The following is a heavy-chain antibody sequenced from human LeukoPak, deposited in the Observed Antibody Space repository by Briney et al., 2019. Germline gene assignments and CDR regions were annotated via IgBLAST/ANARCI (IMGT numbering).Heavy chain of an antibody. CDR2: ISGSGGST. J-gene: IGHJ3*02. V-gene: IGHV3-23*01. CDR3: ANLYYYNDSGFYSSPFHI. Sequence: GGSLRLSCAASGFTFSSYAMSWVRQAPGKGLEWVSAISGSGGSTYCADSVKGRFTISRDNSKNTLYLQMNSLRAEDTAVYYCANLYYYNDSGFYSSPFHIWGQGTMVTVSS. D-gene: IGHD3-22*01. CDR1: GFTFSSYA.